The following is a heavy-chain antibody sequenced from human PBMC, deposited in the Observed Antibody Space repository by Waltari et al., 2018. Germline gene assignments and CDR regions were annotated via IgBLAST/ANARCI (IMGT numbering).Heavy chain of an antibody. V-gene: IGHV4-38-2*02. J-gene: IGHJ3*02. CDR3: ARERPRRRAFDI. CDR1: GYSIGSGYS. CDR2: MYYNGST. Sequence: QVQLQESGPGLVKPSEPLSLTCTVSGYSIGSGYSWGWIRQPPGKGLEWIGSMYYNGSTYYSPSLESRATISVDTSKNHFSLKLSSVIAADTAVYYCARERPRRRAFDIWGQGTVVTVSS.